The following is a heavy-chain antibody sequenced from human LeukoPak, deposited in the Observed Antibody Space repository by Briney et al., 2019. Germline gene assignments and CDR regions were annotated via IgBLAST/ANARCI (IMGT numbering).Heavy chain of an antibody. D-gene: IGHD3-10*01. Sequence: GGSLRVSCAASGFTFSTYAMNGVRQAPGKGLEWVSAISGGGGGTYYADSVKGRFTISRDNSMNTLFLQMNSLRAEDTAVYYCAKGTRSGSYYPFDSWGQGTLVTVSS. V-gene: IGHV3-23*01. CDR2: ISGGGGGT. CDR3: AKGTRSGSYYPFDS. J-gene: IGHJ4*02. CDR1: GFTFSTYA.